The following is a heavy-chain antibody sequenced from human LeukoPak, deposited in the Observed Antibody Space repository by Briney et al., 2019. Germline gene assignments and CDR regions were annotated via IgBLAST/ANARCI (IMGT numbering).Heavy chain of an antibody. J-gene: IGHJ4*02. Sequence: GGSLRLSCAASGFTFSSYGMHWVRQAPGKGLEWVAVISYDGSNKYYADSVKGRFTISRDNSKNTLYLQMNSLRAEDTAVYYCAKDGKELWFGELFGLDYWGQGTLVTVSS. CDR3: AKDGKELWFGELFGLDY. CDR2: ISYDGSNK. D-gene: IGHD3-10*01. CDR1: GFTFSSYG. V-gene: IGHV3-30*18.